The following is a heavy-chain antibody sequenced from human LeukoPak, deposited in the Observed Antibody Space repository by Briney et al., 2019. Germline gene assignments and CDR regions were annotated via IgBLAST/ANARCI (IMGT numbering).Heavy chain of an antibody. V-gene: IGHV4-39*01. CDR2: IYYDGNT. Sequence: SETLSLTCAASGDSISTSAYYWDWSRQPPGKGLEWIGNIYYDGNTRYNPSLKSRVTISVDRSKNQFSLKLSSVTAADTAVYYCARWYYYGSGSPEYWGQGSLVTVSS. D-gene: IGHD3-10*01. CDR3: ARWYYYGSGSPEY. CDR1: GDSISTSAYY. J-gene: IGHJ4*02.